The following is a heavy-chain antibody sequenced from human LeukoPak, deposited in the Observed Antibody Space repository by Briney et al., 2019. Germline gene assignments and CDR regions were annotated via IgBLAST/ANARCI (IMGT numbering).Heavy chain of an antibody. D-gene: IGHD4-23*01. J-gene: IGHJ4*02. V-gene: IGHV3-33*01. Sequence: PGGSLRLSCAASGFSFTSYGMHWVRQAPGKGLEGVAVIWYDGTNKYYADSVRGRFTISRDTSNNMLYLQMNSLRAEDTAVYYCARVSESGNSDYWGQGTLVTVSS. CDR2: IWYDGTNK. CDR3: ARVSESGNSDY. CDR1: GFSFTSYG.